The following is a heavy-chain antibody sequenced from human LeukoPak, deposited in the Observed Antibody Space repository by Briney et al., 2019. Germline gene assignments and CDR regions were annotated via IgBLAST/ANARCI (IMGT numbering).Heavy chain of an antibody. CDR3: ARGSRDGYNLFPYYFDY. J-gene: IGHJ4*02. Sequence: GESLKISCKGSGYKFTNYWIGWVRQMPGKGLEWMGIIYPGDSDTRYSPSFQGQVTISADKSISTAYLQWSSLKASDTAMYYCARGSRDGYNLFPYYFDYWGQGTLVTVSS. CDR1: GYKFTNYW. V-gene: IGHV5-51*01. CDR2: IYPGDSDT. D-gene: IGHD5-24*01.